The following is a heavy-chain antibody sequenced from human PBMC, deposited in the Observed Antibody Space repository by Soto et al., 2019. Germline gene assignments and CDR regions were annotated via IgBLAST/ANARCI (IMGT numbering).Heavy chain of an antibody. J-gene: IGHJ4*02. Sequence: EVQLVESGGGLVQPGGSLRLSCAAYGFTVSSKYMSWVRQAPGKGLEWVSVIYTGGSTYYADSVKGRFTISRDNSKNTLYLQMNSLRDDDTAVYYCVRDPWDYWGQGTLVTVSS. V-gene: IGHV3-66*01. CDR3: VRDPWDY. CDR2: IYTGGST. CDR1: GFTVSSKY.